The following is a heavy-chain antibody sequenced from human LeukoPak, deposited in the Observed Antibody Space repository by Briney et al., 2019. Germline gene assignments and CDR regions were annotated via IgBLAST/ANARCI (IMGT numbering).Heavy chain of an antibody. CDR3: ARETGYSSGWYAGGASDI. CDR2: IYYSGST. V-gene: IGHV4-59*01. Sequence: SETLSLTCTVSGGSLSSYYWSWIRQPQGKGLEWIGYIYYSGSTNYNPSLKSRVTISVDTSKNQFSLKLSSVTAADTAVYYCARETGYSSGWYAGGASDIWGQGTMVTVSS. J-gene: IGHJ3*02. D-gene: IGHD6-19*01. CDR1: GGSLSSYY.